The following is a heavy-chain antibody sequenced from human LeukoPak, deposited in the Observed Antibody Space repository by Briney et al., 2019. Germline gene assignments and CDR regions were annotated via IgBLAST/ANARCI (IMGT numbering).Heavy chain of an antibody. D-gene: IGHD2-15*01. J-gene: IGHJ5*02. CDR2: IDTSDGNT. CDR1: GYTFTTYH. V-gene: IGHV1-46*01. CDR3: ATERRGGTWFDP. Sequence: GASVKVSCKASGYTFTTYHMHWVRQAPGQGLEWVGMIDTSDGNTNYAQKFLDRVTMTRDTSTSTVYMELSGLRSYDTAVYYCATERRGGTWFDPWGQGTLVTVSS.